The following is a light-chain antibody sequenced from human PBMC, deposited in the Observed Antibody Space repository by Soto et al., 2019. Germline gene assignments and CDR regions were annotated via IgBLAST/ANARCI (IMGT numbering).Light chain of an antibody. CDR3: QQYYNYST. Sequence: DIRLAPYAATLSVSPGDWTTLSWRASQSVGPNLVWYQQRFGQSPRLLIYHVSTRATGVPARFSGSESGTEFTLTIGSLQPDDFATYFCQQYYNYSTFGQGTKVDIK. CDR1: QSVGPN. J-gene: IGKJ1*01. V-gene: IGKV3-15*01. CDR2: HVS.